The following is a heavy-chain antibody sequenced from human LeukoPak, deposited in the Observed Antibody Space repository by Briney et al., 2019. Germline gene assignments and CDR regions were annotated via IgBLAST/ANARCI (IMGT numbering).Heavy chain of an antibody. CDR1: GYTFTGYY. J-gene: IGHJ4*02. CDR2: INPNSGGT. Sequence: WASVKVSCTASGYTFTGYYMHWVRQAPGQGLEWMGWINPNSGGTNYAQKFQGRVTMTRDTSISTAYMELSRLRSDDTAVYYCARVSYYYDSSGYYLFDYWGQGTLVTVSS. V-gene: IGHV1-2*02. CDR3: ARVSYYYDSSGYYLFDY. D-gene: IGHD3-22*01.